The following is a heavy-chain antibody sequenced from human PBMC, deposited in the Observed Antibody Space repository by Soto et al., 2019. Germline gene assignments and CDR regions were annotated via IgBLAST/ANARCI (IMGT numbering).Heavy chain of an antibody. V-gene: IGHV4-30-4*01. J-gene: IGHJ4*02. D-gene: IGHD6-13*01. CDR2: IYYSGST. Sequence: SETLSLTCTVSGGSISSGDYYWSWIRQPPGKGLEWIGYIYYSGSTYYNPSLKSRVTISVDTSKNQFSLKLSSVTAADTAVYYCARRHSSSWYGPIFDYWGQGTLVTVSS. CDR1: GGSISSGDYY. CDR3: ARRHSSSWYGPIFDY.